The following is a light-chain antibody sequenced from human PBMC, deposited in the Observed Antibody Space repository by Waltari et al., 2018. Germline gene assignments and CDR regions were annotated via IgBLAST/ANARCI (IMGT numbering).Light chain of an antibody. CDR1: QSVLYSFNNKKY. CDR2: LAF. V-gene: IGKV4-1*01. J-gene: IGKJ4*01. CDR3: QQHYSTPLT. Sequence: DIVMTQSPDSLAVSLGERATINCKSSQSVLYSFNNKKYLAWYQATPGQPPKLLISLAFTREYGVPDRFSGSGSGTDFTLTISSLQAEDVAVYYCQQHYSTPLTFGGGTKVEIK.